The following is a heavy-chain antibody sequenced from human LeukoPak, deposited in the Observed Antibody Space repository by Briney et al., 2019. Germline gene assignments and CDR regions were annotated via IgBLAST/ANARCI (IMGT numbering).Heavy chain of an antibody. CDR2: ISPSSTYM. Sequence: PGGSLRLSCTASGFTFSSYYMNWVRQAPGKGLEWVSSISPSSTYMYYADSVKGRFTISRNNAENSLYLQMNSLRAEDTAVYYCARPFHDAFDIWGQGTMVTVSS. D-gene: IGHD2/OR15-2a*01. V-gene: IGHV3-21*04. CDR1: GFTFSSYY. CDR3: ARPFHDAFDI. J-gene: IGHJ3*02.